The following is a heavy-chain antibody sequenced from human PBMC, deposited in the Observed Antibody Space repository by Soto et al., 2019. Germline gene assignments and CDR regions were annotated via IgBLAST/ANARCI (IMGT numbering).Heavy chain of an antibody. D-gene: IGHD3-9*01. CDR3: AGEYYDVWTAHHGFDP. CDR2: IFYGGST. J-gene: IGHJ5*02. CDR1: GGSINGYY. V-gene: IGHV4-31*03. Sequence: QVQLQESGPGLVKPSQTLSLTCNVSGGSINGYYWSWIRQHPGKGLEWIGYIFYGGSTYYNPSLKSRVAISIDTSKNQFSLKLRSVTAADTAVYYCAGEYYDVWTAHHGFDPWGQGTPVTVSS.